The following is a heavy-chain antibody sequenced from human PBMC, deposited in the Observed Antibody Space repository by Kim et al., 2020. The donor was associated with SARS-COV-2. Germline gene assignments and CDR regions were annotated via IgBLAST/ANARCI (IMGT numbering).Heavy chain of an antibody. V-gene: IGHV4-39*01. J-gene: IGHJ5*02. Sequence: SRVTISVDTSKNQFSLKLSSVTAADTAVYYCARLSRIQLSFFGRGGWFDPWGQGTLVTVSS. CDR3: ARLSRIQLSFFGRGGWFDP. D-gene: IGHD5-18*01.